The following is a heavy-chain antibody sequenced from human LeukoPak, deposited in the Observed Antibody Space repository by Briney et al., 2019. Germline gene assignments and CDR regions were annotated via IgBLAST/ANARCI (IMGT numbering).Heavy chain of an antibody. Sequence: SETLSLTCAVYGGSFSGYYWSWIRQPPGKGLEWIGYIYYSGSTNYNPSLKSRVTISVDTSKNQFSLKLSSVTAADTAVYYCARDQGYYGSGSPRAFDIWGQGTMVTVSS. CDR2: IYYSGST. J-gene: IGHJ3*02. D-gene: IGHD3-10*01. V-gene: IGHV4-59*01. CDR3: ARDQGYYGSGSPRAFDI. CDR1: GGSFSGYY.